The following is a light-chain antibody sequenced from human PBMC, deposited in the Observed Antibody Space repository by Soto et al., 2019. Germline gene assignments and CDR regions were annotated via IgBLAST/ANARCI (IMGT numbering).Light chain of an antibody. CDR3: QQYGSSPRT. Sequence: EIVLTQSPGTLSLSPGERATLSCRASQSVSSSYLAWYQQNPGQAPRLLIYGASSRATGIPDRFSGSGSGTDFTLTISRLEPEDVAVYYCQQYGSSPRTFGQGTKLEIK. CDR1: QSVSSSY. J-gene: IGKJ2*01. CDR2: GAS. V-gene: IGKV3-20*01.